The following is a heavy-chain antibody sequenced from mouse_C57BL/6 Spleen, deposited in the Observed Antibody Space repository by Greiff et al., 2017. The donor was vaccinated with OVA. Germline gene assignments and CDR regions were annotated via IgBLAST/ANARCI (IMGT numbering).Heavy chain of an antibody. D-gene: IGHD1-1*01. CDR1: GFTFSDYG. V-gene: IGHV5-17*01. CDR2: ISSGSSTI. J-gene: IGHJ3*01. Sequence: EVKLMESGGGLVKPGGSLKLSCAASGFTFSDYGMHWVRQAPEKGLEWVAYISSGSSTIYYADTVKGRFTISRDNAKNTLFLQMTSLRSEDTAMYYCARILRVVASGFAYWGQGTLVTVSA. CDR3: ARILRVVASGFAY.